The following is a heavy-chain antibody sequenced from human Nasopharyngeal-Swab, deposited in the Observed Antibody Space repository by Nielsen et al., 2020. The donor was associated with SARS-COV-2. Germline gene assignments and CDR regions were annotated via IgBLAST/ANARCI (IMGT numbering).Heavy chain of an antibody. CDR1: GLTLSNYA. J-gene: IGHJ4*02. Sequence: GESLKISCAASGLTLSNYAMAWVRQAPGKGLEWVSSIRGSGGYTYYADSVKGRFTIARDISKNTLSLQMNSLRAEDTAVYYCAAPYCSGGSCHPFDHWGQGTLVTVSS. CDR2: IRGSGGYT. V-gene: IGHV3-23*01. CDR3: AAPYCSGGSCHPFDH. D-gene: IGHD2-15*01.